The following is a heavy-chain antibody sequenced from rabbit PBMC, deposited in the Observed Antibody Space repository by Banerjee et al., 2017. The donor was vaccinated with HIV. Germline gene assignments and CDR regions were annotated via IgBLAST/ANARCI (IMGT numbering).Heavy chain of an antibody. CDR3: ARTGSSWSLNL. CDR2: INAYTGKP. J-gene: IGHJ6*01. Sequence: QSLEESGGDLVKPGASLTLTCKASGFDFTSTYYMCWVRQAPGKGLEWIACINAYTGKPVYATWAKGRFTISKTSSTTVTLQMTSLTVADTATYFCARTGSSWSLNLWGPGTLVTVS. CDR1: GFDFTSTYY. V-gene: IGHV1S40*01. D-gene: IGHD8-1*01.